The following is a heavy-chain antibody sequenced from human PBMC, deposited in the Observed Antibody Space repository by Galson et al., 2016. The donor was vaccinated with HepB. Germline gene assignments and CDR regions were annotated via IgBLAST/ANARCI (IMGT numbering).Heavy chain of an antibody. J-gene: IGHJ4*02. V-gene: IGHV4-39*07. CDR2: IYHSGST. CDR1: GGSISSSNYY. CDR3: ARGALERSLDY. Sequence: SETLSLTCTVSGGSISSSNYYWGWIRQPPGEGLEWIGNIYHSGSTYYNPSLKSRVTISVDTSKNHFSLKLSSVTAADRAVYYCARGALERSLDYWGQGTLVTVSS.